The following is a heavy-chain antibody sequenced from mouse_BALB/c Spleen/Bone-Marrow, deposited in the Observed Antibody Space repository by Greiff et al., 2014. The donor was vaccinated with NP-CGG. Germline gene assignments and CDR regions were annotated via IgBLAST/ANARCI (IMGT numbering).Heavy chain of an antibody. D-gene: IGHD2-14*01. Sequence: EVKVEESGPGLVKPSQSLSLTCTVTGYSITSDYAWNWIRQFPGNKLEWMGYISYSGFTSYNPSLKSRISITRDTSKNQFFLQLNSVTTEDTATYYCSRDYRYDTWFSYWSQGTLVTVSA. CDR1: GYSITSDYA. CDR3: SRDYRYDTWFSY. V-gene: IGHV3-2*02. CDR2: ISYSGFT. J-gene: IGHJ3*01.